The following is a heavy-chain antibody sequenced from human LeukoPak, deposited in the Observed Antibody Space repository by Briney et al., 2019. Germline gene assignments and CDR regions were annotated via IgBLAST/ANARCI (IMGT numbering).Heavy chain of an antibody. D-gene: IGHD3-10*01. V-gene: IGHV3-74*01. CDR2: IKSDGSST. Sequence: GGSLRLSCSASGFTFSSYWMHWVRQVPGKGLVWVSRIKSDGSSTSYADSVKGRFTISRDNVKNMLYLHMNSLRVEDTAVYYCAREGYYGSGNWFDRWGQGTMVTVSS. J-gene: IGHJ5*02. CDR3: AREGYYGSGNWFDR. CDR1: GFTFSSYW.